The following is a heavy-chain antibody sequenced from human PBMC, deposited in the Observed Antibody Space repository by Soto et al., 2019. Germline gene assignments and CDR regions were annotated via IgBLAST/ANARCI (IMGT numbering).Heavy chain of an antibody. V-gene: IGHV1-69*13. CDR2: IIPIFGTA. J-gene: IGHJ5*02. CDR3: ARYYSSSWYDWFDP. D-gene: IGHD6-13*01. CDR1: GYTFTSYG. Sequence: ASVKVSCKASGYTFTSYGISWVRQAPGQGLEWMGGIIPIFGTANYAQKFQGRVTITADESTSTAYMELSSLRSEDTAVYYCARYYSSSWYDWFDPWGQGTLVTVSS.